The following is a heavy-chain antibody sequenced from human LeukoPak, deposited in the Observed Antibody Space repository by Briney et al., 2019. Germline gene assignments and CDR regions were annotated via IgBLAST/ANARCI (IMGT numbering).Heavy chain of an antibody. Sequence: PSETLSLTCAVYGGSFSGYYWSWIRQPPGKGLEWIGEINHSGSTNYNPSLKSRVTMSADTSKNQFSLKLSSVTAADTAVYYCARDRAGFLGIDYWGQGTLVTVSS. D-gene: IGHD3-3*01. CDR2: INHSGST. CDR1: GGSFSGYY. V-gene: IGHV4-34*01. CDR3: ARDRAGFLGIDY. J-gene: IGHJ4*02.